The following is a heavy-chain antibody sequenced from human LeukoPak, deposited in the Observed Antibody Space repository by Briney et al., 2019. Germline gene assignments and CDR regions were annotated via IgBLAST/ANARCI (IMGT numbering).Heavy chain of an antibody. D-gene: IGHD3-10*01. CDR2: IYYSGST. Sequence: SSETLSLTCTVSGGSISSSSYYWGWIRQPPGKGLEWIGSIYYSGSTYYNPSLKSRVTISVDTSKNQFSLKLSSVTAADTAVYYCASTSRNYYGSGSYLWFDPWGQGTLVTVSS. J-gene: IGHJ5*02. V-gene: IGHV4-39*07. CDR3: ASTSRNYYGSGSYLWFDP. CDR1: GGSISSSSYY.